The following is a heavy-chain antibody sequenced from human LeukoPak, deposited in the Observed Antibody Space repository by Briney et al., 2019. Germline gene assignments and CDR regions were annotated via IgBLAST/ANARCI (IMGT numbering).Heavy chain of an antibody. CDR1: GYSFSSYW. V-gene: IGHV5-51*01. CDR3: ARLSSSWLAVDS. D-gene: IGHD6-13*01. CDR2: IYPGDSDA. J-gene: IGHJ4*02. Sequence: GESLTISCKGSGYSFSSYWIGWVRQMRGKGLEWMGIIYPGDSDARYSPSFEGQVTISVDKSISTAYLQWSSLTASDTAMYYCARLSSSWLAVDSWGQGTLVTVSS.